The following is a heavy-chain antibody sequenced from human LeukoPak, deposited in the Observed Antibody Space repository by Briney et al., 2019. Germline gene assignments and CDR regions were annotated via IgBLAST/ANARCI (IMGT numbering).Heavy chain of an antibody. D-gene: IGHD1-14*01. CDR2: IKQDGSER. CDR3: ARGGRQGTGDY. J-gene: IGHJ4*02. V-gene: IGHV3-7*05. CDR1: GFTLSDYY. Sequence: PGGSLRLSCMASGFTLSDYYMIWVRQTPGKGLEWVANIKQDGSERNYEGSVKGRFTISRDNAKNSLYLQMNSLSAEDTAVYYCARGGRQGTGDYWGQGTLVTVSS.